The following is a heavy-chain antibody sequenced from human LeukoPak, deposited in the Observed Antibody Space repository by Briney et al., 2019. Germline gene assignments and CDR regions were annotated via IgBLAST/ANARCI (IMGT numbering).Heavy chain of an antibody. V-gene: IGHV3-7*01. J-gene: IGHJ4*02. Sequence: PGGSLKLSCAASGFTFSSYWMSWVRQAPGKGLEWVANIKQDGSEKYYVDSVKGRFTISRDNAKNSLYLQMNSLRAEDTAVYYCARSIYDSSGFLDYWGQGTLVTVSS. D-gene: IGHD3-22*01. CDR2: IKQDGSEK. CDR1: GFTFSSYW. CDR3: ARSIYDSSGFLDY.